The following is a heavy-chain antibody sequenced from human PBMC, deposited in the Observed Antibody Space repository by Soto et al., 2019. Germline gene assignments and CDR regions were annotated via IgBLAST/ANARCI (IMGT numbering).Heavy chain of an antibody. D-gene: IGHD2-15*01. J-gene: IGHJ5*02. V-gene: IGHV3-33*01. CDR3: ARDIFPLISPHCSGGSCYSGWFDP. CDR1: GFTFSSYV. Sequence: QVQLVESGGGVVQPGRSLRLSCAASGFTFSSYVMHWVRQAPGKGLEWVAVIWYDGGNKYYADSVKGRFTISRDNSKNTLYLQMNSLRVEDTAVYYCARDIFPLISPHCSGGSCYSGWFDPWGQGTLVTVSS. CDR2: IWYDGGNK.